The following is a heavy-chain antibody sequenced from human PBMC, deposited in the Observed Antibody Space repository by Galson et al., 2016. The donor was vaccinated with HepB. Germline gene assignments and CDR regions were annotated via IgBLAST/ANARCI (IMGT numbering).Heavy chain of an antibody. CDR3: ARHYRRVGTGSDPPFDP. CDR2: IDPSDSYT. D-gene: IGHD5-12*01. Sequence: QSGAEVKKSGESLRISCKGSGYSFSTYWITWVRQMPGKGLEWMGRIDPSDSYTSYSSSFEGHVTISADKSISTAYLQWSSLKASDAAMYYCARHYRRVGTGSDPPFDPWGQGTLVTVSS. CDR1: GYSFSTYW. V-gene: IGHV5-10-1*01. J-gene: IGHJ5*02.